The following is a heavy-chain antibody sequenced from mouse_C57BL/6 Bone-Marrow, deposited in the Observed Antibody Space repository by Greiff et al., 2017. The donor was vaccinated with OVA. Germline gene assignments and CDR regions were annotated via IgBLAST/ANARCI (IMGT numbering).Heavy chain of an antibody. CDR2: IDPENGDT. CDR1: GFNIKDDY. J-gene: IGHJ4*01. Sequence: EVKLVESGAELVRPGASVKLSCTASGFNIKDDYMHWVKQRPEQGLEWIGWIDPENGDTEYASKFQGKATITADTSSNTAYLQLSSLTSEDTAVYYWTTGAMDYWGQGTSVTVSS. V-gene: IGHV14-4*01. CDR3: TTGAMDY.